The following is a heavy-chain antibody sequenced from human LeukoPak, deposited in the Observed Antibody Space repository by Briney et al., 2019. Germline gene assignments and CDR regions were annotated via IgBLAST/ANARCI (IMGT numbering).Heavy chain of an antibody. V-gene: IGHV4-4*07. CDR3: ARDMSGTNYYYYHYMDV. D-gene: IGHD1-1*01. Sequence: PSETLSLTCTVSGGSISSYYWSWIRQPAGKGLEWIGRIYTSGSTNYNPSLKSRVTMSVDTSKNQFSLKLSSVTAADTAVYYCARDMSGTNYYYYHYMDVWGKGTTVTVSS. CDR2: IYTSGST. CDR1: GGSISSYY. J-gene: IGHJ6*03.